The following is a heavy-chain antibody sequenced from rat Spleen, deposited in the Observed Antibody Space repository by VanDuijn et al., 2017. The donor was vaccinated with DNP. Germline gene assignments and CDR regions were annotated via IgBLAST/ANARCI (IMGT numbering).Heavy chain of an antibody. CDR2: ISYAGGST. CDR3: ATSPGPNWFAY. CDR1: GFTFSDYY. V-gene: IGHV5-22*01. J-gene: IGHJ3*01. D-gene: IGHD1-4*01. Sequence: EVQLVESGGGLVQPGRSLKLSCAASGFTFSDYYMAWVRQAPTKGLELVAYISYAGGSTYHGDSVKGRFTISRDNAESTLYLQMNSLRSEDMATYFCATSPGPNWFAYWGQGTLVTVSS.